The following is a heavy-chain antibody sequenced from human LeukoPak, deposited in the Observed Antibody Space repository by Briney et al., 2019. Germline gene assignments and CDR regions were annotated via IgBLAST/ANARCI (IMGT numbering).Heavy chain of an antibody. J-gene: IGHJ4*02. V-gene: IGHV3-23*01. CDR1: GFTFSNYA. CDR3: AKVRGWGYCSSTSCSTFDY. D-gene: IGHD2-2*01. Sequence: PGGSLRLSCTASGFTFSNYAMSWVRQAPGKGLEWVSGIISGSGGSTYYADSVKGRFTISRDNSKNTLYLQMNSLRAEDTAVYYCAKVRGWGYCSSTSCSTFDYWGQGTLVTVSS. CDR2: IISGSGGST.